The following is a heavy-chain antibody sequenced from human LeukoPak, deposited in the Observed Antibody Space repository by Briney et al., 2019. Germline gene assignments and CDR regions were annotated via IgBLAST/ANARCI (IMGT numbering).Heavy chain of an antibody. Sequence: SETLSLTCAVSGYSISSGYYWGWIRQPPGKGLEWIGSIYHSGSTYYNPSLESRVTISVDTSKNQFSLKLSSVTAADKAVYYCARHACGGDCYGHFNAFDIWGQGTMVTVSS. CDR3: ARHACGGDCYGHFNAFDI. D-gene: IGHD2-21*01. CDR1: GYSISSGYY. V-gene: IGHV4-38-2*01. J-gene: IGHJ3*02. CDR2: IYHSGST.